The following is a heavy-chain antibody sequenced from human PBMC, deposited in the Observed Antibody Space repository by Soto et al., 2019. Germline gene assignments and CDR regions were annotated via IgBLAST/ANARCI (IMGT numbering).Heavy chain of an antibody. CDR1: GYTFTSYY. J-gene: IGHJ6*02. CDR2: INPSGGST. D-gene: IGHD3-10*01. Sequence: ASVKVSCKASGYTFTSYYMHWVRQAPGQGLEWVGIINPSGGSTSYAQKFQGRVTMTRDTSTSTVYMELSSLRSEDTAVYYCARDDGSGSYRFSYYYYYGMDVWGQGTTVTVSS. V-gene: IGHV1-46*01. CDR3: ARDDGSGSYRFSYYYYYGMDV.